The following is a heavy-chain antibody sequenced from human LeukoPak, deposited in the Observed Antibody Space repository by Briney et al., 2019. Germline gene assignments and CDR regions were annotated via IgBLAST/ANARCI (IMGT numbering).Heavy chain of an antibody. CDR3: ERDRAYSYGYTYFDL. Sequence: PGRSLRLSCGGSGFTFDDYAMHWVRQVPGKGLEWVSCVSWNSGAIDYAESVKGRFTISRDNAKNSLYLQMKSLRTEDTALYFCERDRAYSYGYTYFDLWGRGTLVTVSS. CDR2: VSWNSGAI. J-gene: IGHJ2*01. CDR1: GFTFDDYA. D-gene: IGHD5-18*01. V-gene: IGHV3-9*01.